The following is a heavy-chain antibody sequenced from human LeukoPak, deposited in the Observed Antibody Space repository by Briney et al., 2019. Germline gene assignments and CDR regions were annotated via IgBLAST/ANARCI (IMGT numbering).Heavy chain of an antibody. Sequence: WASVKVSCTASGYTFTGYYMHWVRQAPGQGLEWMGWISAYNGNTNYTQKVQGRVTMTTDTSTSTAYMELRSLRSDDTSVYYCARGFSYAYGAFDFWGQGTMVTVSS. J-gene: IGHJ3*01. CDR3: ARGFSYAYGAFDF. CDR2: ISAYNGNT. CDR1: GYTFTGYY. D-gene: IGHD5-18*01. V-gene: IGHV1-18*04.